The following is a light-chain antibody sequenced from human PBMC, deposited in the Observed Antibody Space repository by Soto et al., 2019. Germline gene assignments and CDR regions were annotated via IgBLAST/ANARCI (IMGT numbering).Light chain of an antibody. CDR2: EAR. J-gene: IGLJ1*01. CDR3: SLYTSENTYV. CDR1: STNIGAGYG. Sequence: QSVLTQPPSVSGAPGQRVGISCTGSSTNIGAGYGVHWYQQPPGTAPKLIIYEARNRPSGVPDRFSGSKSGNTASLTISGLQAADEADYYCSLYTSENTYVFGTGTKVTVL. V-gene: IGLV1-40*01.